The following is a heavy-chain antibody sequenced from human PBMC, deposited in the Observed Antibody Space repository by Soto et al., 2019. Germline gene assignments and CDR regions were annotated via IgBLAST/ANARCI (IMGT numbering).Heavy chain of an antibody. D-gene: IGHD1-26*01. V-gene: IGHV5-51*01. Sequence: PGESLKISCKGSGYRFTSYWIGWVRQKPGKGLEWMGGIYPGDSDSRYSPSFQGQVTISADNSISTAYLQWSSLKASDTAMYYCARLDSGSYPYYYYYGMDVWGQGTTVTVSS. J-gene: IGHJ6*02. CDR2: IYPGDSDS. CDR3: ARLDSGSYPYYYYYGMDV. CDR1: GYRFTSYW.